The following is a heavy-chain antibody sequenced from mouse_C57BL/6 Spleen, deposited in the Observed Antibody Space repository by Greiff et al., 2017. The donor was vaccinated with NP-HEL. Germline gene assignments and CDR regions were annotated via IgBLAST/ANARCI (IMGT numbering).Heavy chain of an antibody. CDR2: IYPGDGDT. J-gene: IGHJ2*01. CDR1: GYAFSSSW. Sequence: QVQLQQSGPELVKPGASVKISCKASGYAFSSSWMNWVKQRPGKGLEWIGRIYPGDGDTNYNGKFKGKATLTADKSSSTAYMQLSSLTSEDSAVYFCARNDRDFDYWGQGTTLTVSS. CDR3: ARNDRDFDY. D-gene: IGHD2-14*01. V-gene: IGHV1-82*01.